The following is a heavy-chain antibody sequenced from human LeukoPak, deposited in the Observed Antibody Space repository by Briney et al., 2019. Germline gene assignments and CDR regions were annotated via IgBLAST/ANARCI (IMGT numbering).Heavy chain of an antibody. Sequence: PSETLSLTCAVYGVSFSGYYWSWIRQPPGKGLEWIGEINHSGSTNYNPSLKSRVTISVDTSKNQFSLKLSSVTAADTAVYYCARDRKQWPRGNWFDPWGQGTLVTVSS. D-gene: IGHD6-19*01. CDR1: GVSFSGYY. CDR3: ARDRKQWPRGNWFDP. CDR2: INHSGST. V-gene: IGHV4-34*01. J-gene: IGHJ5*02.